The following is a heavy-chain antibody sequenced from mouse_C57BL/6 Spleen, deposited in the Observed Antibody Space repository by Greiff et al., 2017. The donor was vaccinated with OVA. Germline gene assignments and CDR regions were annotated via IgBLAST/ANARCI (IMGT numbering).Heavy chain of an antibody. CDR2: IDPNSGGT. Sequence: VQLQQPAAELVKPGASVKLSCKASGYTFTSYWMHWVKQRPGRGLEWIGRIDPNSGGTKYNEKFKSKATLTVDKPSSTAYMQLSSLTSKDSAVYYCAIEDPLAWFAYWGQGTLVTVSA. CDR1: GYTFTSYW. V-gene: IGHV1-72*01. J-gene: IGHJ3*01. CDR3: AIEDPLAWFAY.